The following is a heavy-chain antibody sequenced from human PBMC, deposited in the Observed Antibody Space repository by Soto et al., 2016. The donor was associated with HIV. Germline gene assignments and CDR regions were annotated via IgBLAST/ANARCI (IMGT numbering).Heavy chain of an antibody. CDR2: INPNSGGT. CDR1: GYTFTGYY. V-gene: IGHV1-2*02. J-gene: IGHJ3*02. Sequence: QVQLVQSGAEVKKPGASVKVSCKASGYTFTGYYMHWVRQAPGQGLEWMGWINPNSGGTNYAQKFQGRVTMTRDTSISTAYMELSRLRSDDTAVHYCARVGYDWNDAGAFDIWGQGTMVTVSS. D-gene: IGHD1-1*01. CDR3: ARVGYDWNDAGAFDI.